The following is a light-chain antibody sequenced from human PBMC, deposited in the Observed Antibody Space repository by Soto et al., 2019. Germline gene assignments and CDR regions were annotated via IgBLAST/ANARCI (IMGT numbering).Light chain of an antibody. CDR2: AAS. Sequence: AIRMTQSPSSLSASTGDRVTITCRASQGISSYLAWYQQKPGKAPKLLIYAASTLQSGVPSRFSGSGSGTDFTLTISCLQSEDFATYYCQQYYSYPPLTFGGGTKVESN. J-gene: IGKJ4*01. CDR1: QGISSY. CDR3: QQYYSYPPLT. V-gene: IGKV1-8*01.